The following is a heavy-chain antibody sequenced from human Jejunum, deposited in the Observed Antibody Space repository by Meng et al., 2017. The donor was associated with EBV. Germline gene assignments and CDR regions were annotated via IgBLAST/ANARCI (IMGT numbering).Heavy chain of an antibody. V-gene: IGHV3-21*01. CDR2: ISSSSNYI. Sequence: EVQLVESGGGLVKAGGSLRLSCAASGFTFSSYSMNWVRQAPGKGLEWVSSISSSSNYIYYPDSVKDRFTISRDNGKNSLYLQMNSLRAEDTAVYYCARDAKTVTQYYFDYWGQGTLVTVSS. CDR3: ARDAKTVTQYYFDY. CDR1: GFTFSSYS. D-gene: IGHD4-17*01. J-gene: IGHJ4*02.